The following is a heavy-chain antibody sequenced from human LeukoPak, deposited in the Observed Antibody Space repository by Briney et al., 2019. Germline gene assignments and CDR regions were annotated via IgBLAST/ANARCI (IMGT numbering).Heavy chain of an antibody. CDR1: GGSISSYY. CDR3: ARRIAFGGYLVY. Sequence: PSETLSLTCTVSGGSISSYYWRWLRQPPGKGREWRGNMSYSGSTNYNPSLKSRVTILVDTSNNQFSLKLSSVTAADTAVYYCARRIAFGGYLVYWGQGTQVTVSS. CDR2: MSYSGST. V-gene: IGHV4-59*01. J-gene: IGHJ4*02. D-gene: IGHD3-16*01.